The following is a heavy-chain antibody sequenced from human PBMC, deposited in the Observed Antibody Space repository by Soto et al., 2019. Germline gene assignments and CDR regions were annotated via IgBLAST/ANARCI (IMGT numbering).Heavy chain of an antibody. V-gene: IGHV3-15*07. CDR3: STGGYCFDY. Sequence: GGSQRLSCAGSGFTFSNAWMNWVRQAPGKGLEWVGRIKSKYDGGTTDYTAPVKGRFTISRDDSKNTVYLHMSSLRSDDTAVYYCSTGGYCFDYWGQGTQVTVSS. J-gene: IGHJ4*02. CDR2: IKSKYDGGTT. CDR1: GFTFSNAW.